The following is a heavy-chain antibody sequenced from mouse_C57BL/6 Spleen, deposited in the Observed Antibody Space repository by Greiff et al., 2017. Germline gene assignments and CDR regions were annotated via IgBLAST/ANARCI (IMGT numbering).Heavy chain of an antibody. V-gene: IGHV1-55*01. CDR3: ARGSYGYFDV. CDR2: IYPGSGST. J-gene: IGHJ1*03. CDR1: GYTFTSYW. Sequence: VQLQQPGAELVKPGASVKMSCKASGYTFTSYWITWVKQRPGQGLEWIGDIYPGSGSTNYNEKFKSKATLTVDTSASTAYMQLSSLTSEDSAVYCWARGSYGYFDVWGTGTTVTVSS.